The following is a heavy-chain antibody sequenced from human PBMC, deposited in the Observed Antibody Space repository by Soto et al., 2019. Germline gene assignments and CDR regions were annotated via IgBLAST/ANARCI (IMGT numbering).Heavy chain of an antibody. CDR1: GFTFSSYG. CDR2: IWYDGSNK. CDR3: ARDRLDCSGGSCYPYYYYYMDV. D-gene: IGHD2-15*01. J-gene: IGHJ6*03. V-gene: IGHV3-33*01. Sequence: PGGSLRLSCAASGFTFSSYGMHWVRQAPGKGLEWVAVIWYDGSNKYYADSVKGRFTISRDNSKNTLYLQMNSLRAEDTAVYYCARDRLDCSGGSCYPYYYYYMDVWGKGTTVTVSS.